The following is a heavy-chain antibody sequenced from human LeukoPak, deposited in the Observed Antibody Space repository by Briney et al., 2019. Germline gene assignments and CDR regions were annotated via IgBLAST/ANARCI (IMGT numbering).Heavy chain of an antibody. D-gene: IGHD3-22*01. CDR3: ARGRHYYDSSGYDAFDI. Sequence: SVKVSCKASGGTFSSYAIIWVRQAPGQGLEWMGGIIPIFGTANYAQKFQGRVTITTDESTSTAYMELSSLRSEDTAVYYCARGRHYYDSSGYDAFDIWGQGTMVTVSS. J-gene: IGHJ3*02. CDR1: GGTFSSYA. CDR2: IIPIFGTA. V-gene: IGHV1-69*05.